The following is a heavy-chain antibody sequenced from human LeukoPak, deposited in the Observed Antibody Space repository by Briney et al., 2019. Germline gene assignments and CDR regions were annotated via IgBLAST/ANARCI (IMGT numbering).Heavy chain of an antibody. CDR3: ARVDRYYDILTGYEDY. V-gene: IGHV1-18*01. CDR1: GYTFINHG. Sequence: ASVKVSCKASGYTFINHGISWVRQAPGQGLEWMGWINLNNGNTDYAQKLQGRVTVTTDTSTTTAYMELRSLRSDDTAVYYCARVDRYYDILTGYEDYWGQGTLVTVSS. CDR2: INLNNGNT. D-gene: IGHD3-9*01. J-gene: IGHJ4*02.